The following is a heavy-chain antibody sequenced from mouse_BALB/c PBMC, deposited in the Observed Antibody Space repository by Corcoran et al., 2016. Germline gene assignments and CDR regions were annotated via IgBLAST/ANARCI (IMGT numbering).Heavy chain of an antibody. CDR3: ASIYDGYAMDY. D-gene: IGHD2-3*01. V-gene: IGHV3-6*02. J-gene: IGHJ4*01. Sequence: DVQLQESGPGLVKPSQSLSLTCSVTGYSITSGYYWNWIRQFPGNKLEWLGYISYDGSNNYNPSLKNRISITRDTSKNQFFLKLNSVTTEDTATYYGASIYDGYAMDYWGQGTSVTVSS. CDR2: ISYDGSN. CDR1: GYSITSGYY.